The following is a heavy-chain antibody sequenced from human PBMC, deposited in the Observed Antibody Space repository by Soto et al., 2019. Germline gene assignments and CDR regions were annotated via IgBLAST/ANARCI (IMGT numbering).Heavy chain of an antibody. CDR1: GGSISSSSYY. Sequence: SETLSLTCTVSGGSISSSSYYWGWIRQPPGKGLEWIGSIYYSGSTYYNPSLKSRVTISVDTSKNQFSLKLSSVTAADTAVYYCARRILTGYYRGRHYFDYWGQGTLVTVSS. CDR3: ARRILTGYYRGRHYFDY. CDR2: IYYSGST. V-gene: IGHV4-39*01. D-gene: IGHD3-9*01. J-gene: IGHJ4*02.